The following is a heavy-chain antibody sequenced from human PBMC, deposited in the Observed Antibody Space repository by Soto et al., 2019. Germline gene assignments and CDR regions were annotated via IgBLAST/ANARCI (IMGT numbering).Heavy chain of an antibody. CDR1: GGTFSSYA. D-gene: IGHD1-1*01. Sequence: GASVKVSCKASGGTFSSYAISWVRQAPGQGLEWMGGIIPIFGTAKYAQKFQGRLTITGDTLASTAFMELSSLISEDTAVYYCERRSFRNGIDYWGQGTLVTVSS. CDR2: IIPIFGTA. J-gene: IGHJ4*02. V-gene: IGHV1-69*06. CDR3: ERRSFRNGIDY.